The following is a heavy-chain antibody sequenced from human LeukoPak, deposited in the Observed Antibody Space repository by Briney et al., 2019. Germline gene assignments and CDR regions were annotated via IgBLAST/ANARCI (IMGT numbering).Heavy chain of an antibody. CDR3: AKDLSFVIPYNWFDP. J-gene: IGHJ5*02. D-gene: IGHD2/OR15-2a*01. CDR2: ISGSGGST. Sequence: PGGSLRLSCAASGFTFSSYAMSWVRQAPGKGLEWVSAISGSGGSTYYADSVKGRCTISRDNSKNTLYLQMNSLRAEDTAVYYCAKDLSFVIPYNWFDPWGQGTLVTVSS. CDR1: GFTFSSYA. V-gene: IGHV3-23*01.